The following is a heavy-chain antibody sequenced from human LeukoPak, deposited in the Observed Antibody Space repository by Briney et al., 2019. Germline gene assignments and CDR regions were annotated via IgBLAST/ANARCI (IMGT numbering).Heavy chain of an antibody. D-gene: IGHD5-12*01. Sequence: PGRSLRLSCAASGFTFSSCGMHWVRQAPGKGLEWVAVIWYDGSNKYYADSVKGRFTISRDNSKNTLYLQMNSLRAEDTAVYYCARARGYSGYDNFDYWGQGTLVTVSS. CDR3: ARARGYSGYDNFDY. J-gene: IGHJ4*02. CDR1: GFTFSSCG. CDR2: IWYDGSNK. V-gene: IGHV3-33*01.